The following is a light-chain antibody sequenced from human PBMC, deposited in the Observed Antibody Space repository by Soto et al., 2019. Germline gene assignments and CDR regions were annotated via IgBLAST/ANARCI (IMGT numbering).Light chain of an antibody. J-gene: IGKJ4*01. CDR2: GAS. CDR1: QSVSSSY. CDR3: QQYGSSPPLT. Sequence: EIVLTQSPGTLSLSPGERATLSCRASQSVSSSYLAWYQQKPGQAPRLLIYGASSRATGISDRFSGSGSGTDFTLTISRLEPEDFAVYYCQQYGSSPPLTFGGGNQVEIK. V-gene: IGKV3-20*01.